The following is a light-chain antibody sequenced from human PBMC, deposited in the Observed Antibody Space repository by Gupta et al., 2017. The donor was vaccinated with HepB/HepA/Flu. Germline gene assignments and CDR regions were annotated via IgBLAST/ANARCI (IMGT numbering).Light chain of an antibody. V-gene: IGLV1-40*01. J-gene: IGLJ3*02. CDR3: QSYDSSLSGFWV. CDR1: SSNIGAGYD. CDR2: GNN. Sequence: QSVLTQPPSVSGAPGQRVTISCTGRSSNIGAGYDVYWYQQLPRTAPKLLIYGNNNRPSGVPDRFYGSKSGTSASLAITGLQAEDEADYYCQSYDSSLSGFWVFGGGTKLTVL.